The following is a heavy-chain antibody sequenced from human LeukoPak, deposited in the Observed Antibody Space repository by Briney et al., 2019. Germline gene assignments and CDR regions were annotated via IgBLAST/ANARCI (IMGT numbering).Heavy chain of an antibody. Sequence: SETLSLTCTVSGGSINISTSYWGWIRQPPGKGLEWLGSIYYSGSTHYNPSLKSRVTISVDKSISTAYLQWSSLKASDTAMYYCARRLRAVAGYYFDYWGQGTLVTVSS. CDR3: ARRLRAVAGYYFDY. V-gene: IGHV4-39*07. D-gene: IGHD6-19*01. J-gene: IGHJ4*02. CDR2: IYYSGST. CDR1: GGSINISTSY.